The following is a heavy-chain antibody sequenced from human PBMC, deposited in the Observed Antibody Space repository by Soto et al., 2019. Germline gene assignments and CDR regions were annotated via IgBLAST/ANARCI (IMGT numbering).Heavy chain of an antibody. J-gene: IGHJ4*02. CDR3: AKSPPSGWSAPPDY. CDR1: GFTFSSYG. V-gene: IGHV3-30*18. D-gene: IGHD6-19*01. Sequence: QVQLVESGGGVVQPGRSLRLSCAASGFTFSSYGMHWVRQAPGKGLEWVAVVAYDGNNEYYADSVTGRFTISRDNSKNTLFLQMNSLRAEDTAVYYCAKSPPSGWSAPPDYWGQGTLVTVSS. CDR2: VAYDGNNE.